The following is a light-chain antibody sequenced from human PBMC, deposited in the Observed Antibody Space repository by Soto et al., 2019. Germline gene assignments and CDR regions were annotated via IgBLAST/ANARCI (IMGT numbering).Light chain of an antibody. V-gene: IGKV3-11*01. CDR1: QSVNIY. CDR2: DAS. Sequence: EFALTQSPATLSLSPGERATLSCRSSQSVNIYLSWYQQKPGQAPRLLIYDASNRATGVPARFSGSGSGTDFTLTISSLEPEDFAVYYWQQRTNWLMYTFGQGTKLEIK. J-gene: IGKJ2*01. CDR3: QQRTNWLMYT.